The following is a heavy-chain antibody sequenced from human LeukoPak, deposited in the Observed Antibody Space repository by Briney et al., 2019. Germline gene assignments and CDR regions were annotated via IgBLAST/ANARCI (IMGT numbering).Heavy chain of an antibody. D-gene: IGHD6-13*01. CDR2: IYTSGST. CDR1: GGSFSSGSYY. CDR3: ARAGVAAAGRGNWFDP. Sequence: SETLSLTCAVYGGSFSSGSYYWSWIRQPAGKGLEWIGRIYTSGSTNYNPSLKSRVTISVDTSKNQFSLKLSSVTAADTAVYYCARAGVAAAGRGNWFDPWGQGTLVTVSS. J-gene: IGHJ5*02. V-gene: IGHV4-61*02.